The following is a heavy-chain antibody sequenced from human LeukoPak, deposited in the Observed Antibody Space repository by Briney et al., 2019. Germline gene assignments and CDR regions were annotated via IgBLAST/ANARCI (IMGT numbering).Heavy chain of an antibody. CDR2: IYPGDSDT. V-gene: IGHV5-51*01. Sequence: GESPKISCKGSGYSFTNYWIGWVRQMPGKGLEWMGIIYPGDSDTRYSPSFQGQVTVSADKSISTAYLQWSSLKTSDTAMYYCARPRPFDIWGQGTMVTVSS. CDR3: ARPRPFDI. CDR1: GYSFTNYW. J-gene: IGHJ3*02.